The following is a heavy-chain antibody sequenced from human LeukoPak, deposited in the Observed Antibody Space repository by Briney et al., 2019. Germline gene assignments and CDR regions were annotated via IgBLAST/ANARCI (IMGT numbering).Heavy chain of an antibody. J-gene: IGHJ4*02. V-gene: IGHV3-11*01. D-gene: IGHD2-15*01. CDR1: GFTFSDYY. CDR3: AKVPNSRLLLQIDY. CDR2: ISSSGSTI. Sequence: GGSLRLSCAASGFTFSDYYMSWIRQAPGKGLEWVSYISSSGSTIYYADSVKGRFTISRDNAKNSLYLQMNSLRAEDTAVYYCAKVPNSRLLLQIDYWGQGTLVTVSS.